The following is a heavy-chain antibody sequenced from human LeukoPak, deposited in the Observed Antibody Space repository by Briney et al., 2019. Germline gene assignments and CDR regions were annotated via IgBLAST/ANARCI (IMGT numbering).Heavy chain of an antibody. Sequence: ASVKVSCKASGYTFTGYYMHWVRQAPGQGLEWMGWINPNSGGTNYAQKFQGRVTMTRDTSISTAYMELSRLRSDDTAVYYCARPGYCSSTSCYSLEPWGQGTLVTVSS. CDR3: ARPGYCSSTSCYSLEP. J-gene: IGHJ5*02. D-gene: IGHD2-2*01. CDR1: GYTFTGYY. V-gene: IGHV1-2*02. CDR2: INPNSGGT.